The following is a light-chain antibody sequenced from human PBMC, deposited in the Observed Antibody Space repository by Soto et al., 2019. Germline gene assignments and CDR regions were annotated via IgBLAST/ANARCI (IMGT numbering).Light chain of an antibody. V-gene: IGKV3-20*01. J-gene: IGKJ4*01. Sequence: EIVLTQSPGTLSLSPGERATLSCRASQSVSSSYVAWYQQVPGQAPRLLIYDASSRATGIPDRFSGSGSGTDFALTISRLEPEDFAVYYCQQYGSSPRTFGGGTKVEIK. CDR3: QQYGSSPRT. CDR2: DAS. CDR1: QSVSSSY.